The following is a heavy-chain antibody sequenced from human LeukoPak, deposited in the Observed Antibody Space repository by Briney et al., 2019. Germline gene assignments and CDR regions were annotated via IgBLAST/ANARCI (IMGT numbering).Heavy chain of an antibody. CDR3: ARDPDYYGSGDAFDI. V-gene: IGHV3-48*01. J-gene: IGHJ3*02. CDR1: GFTFSSYS. D-gene: IGHD3-10*01. CDR2: ISSSSSTI. Sequence: GGSLRLSCAASGFTFSSYSMNWVRQAPGKGLEWVSYISSSSSTIYYADSVKGRFTISRDNAKNSLYLQMNSLRAEDTAVYYCARDPDYYGSGDAFDIWGQGTMVTVSS.